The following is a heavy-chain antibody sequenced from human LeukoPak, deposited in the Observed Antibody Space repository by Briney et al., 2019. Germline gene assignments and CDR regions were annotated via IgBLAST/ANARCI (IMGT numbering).Heavy chain of an antibody. CDR1: GYTFSSYG. J-gene: IGHJ4*02. CDR2: ISAYNGNT. CDR3: ARDDFWSGYYTNDYFDY. D-gene: IGHD3-3*01. Sequence: GASVEVSCKASGYTFSSYGISWVRQAPGQGLEWMGWISAYNGNTNYAQKVQGRVTMTTDTSTSTAYMELRSLRSDDTAVYYCARDDFWSGYYTNDYFDYWGQGTLVTVSS. V-gene: IGHV1-18*01.